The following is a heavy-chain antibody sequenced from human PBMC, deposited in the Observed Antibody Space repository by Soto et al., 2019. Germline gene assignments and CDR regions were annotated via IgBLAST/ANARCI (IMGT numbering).Heavy chain of an antibody. J-gene: IGHJ4*02. Sequence: QVQLQESGPGLVKPSETLSLTCXXXGXXXXXXXXXXIRQPPGKGLEWIGYIYYSGSTNYNPSLKXXXXISXXXSXXXXXXXXXXVTAADTAVXXCARGYGDYVFDYWGQGTLVTVSS. CDR1: GXXXXXXX. CDR2: IYYSGST. CDR3: ARGYGDYVFDY. V-gene: IGHV4-59*01. D-gene: IGHD4-17*01.